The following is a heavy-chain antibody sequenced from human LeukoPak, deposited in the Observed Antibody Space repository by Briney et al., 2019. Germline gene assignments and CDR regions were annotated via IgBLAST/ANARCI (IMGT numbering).Heavy chain of an antibody. V-gene: IGHV3-48*01. CDR1: GLTFSSYS. CDR2: ISSSSSTI. CDR3: ARELTHYYDSSGYPFDI. Sequence: TGGSLRLSCAASGLTFSSYSMNWVRQAPGKGLEWVSYISSSSSTIYYADSVKGRFTISRDNAKDSLYLQMNSLRAEDTAVYYCARELTHYYDSSGYPFDIWGQGTMVTVSS. D-gene: IGHD3-22*01. J-gene: IGHJ3*02.